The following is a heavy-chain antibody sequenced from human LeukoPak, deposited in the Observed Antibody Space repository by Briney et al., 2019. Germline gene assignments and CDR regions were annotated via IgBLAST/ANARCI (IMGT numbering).Heavy chain of an antibody. CDR1: GFTFSSYD. CDR2: IGTAGDT. CDR3: AREGRLAEIDY. J-gene: IGHJ4*02. D-gene: IGHD2-15*01. V-gene: IGHV3-13*01. Sequence: PGGSLRLSCAASGFTFSSYDMHWVRQATGKGLEWVSAIGTAGDTYYPGSVKGRFTISRENAKNSLYLQMNSLRAGDTAVYYCAREGRLAEIDYWGQGTLVTVSS.